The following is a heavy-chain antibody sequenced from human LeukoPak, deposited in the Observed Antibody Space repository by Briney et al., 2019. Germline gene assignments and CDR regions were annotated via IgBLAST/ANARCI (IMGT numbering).Heavy chain of an antibody. Sequence: PGGSLRLSCAASGFTFSNAWMSWVRQAPGKGLEWVGRIKSKTDGGTTDYAAPVKGRFTISRDDSKNTLYLQMNSLKTEDTAVYYCTTAGGSSWYVYYYYMDVWGKGTTVTVSS. V-gene: IGHV3-15*01. CDR1: GFTFSNAW. D-gene: IGHD6-13*01. CDR2: IKSKTDGGTT. CDR3: TTAGGSSWYVYYYYMDV. J-gene: IGHJ6*03.